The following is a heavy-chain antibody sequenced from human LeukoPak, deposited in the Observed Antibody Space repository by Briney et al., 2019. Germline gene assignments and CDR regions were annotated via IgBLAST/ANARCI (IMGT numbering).Heavy chain of an antibody. Sequence: GGSLRLSCAASGFTFSSYEMNWVRQAPGKGLGWVSYISSSGSTIYYADSVKGRFTISRDNAKNSLYLQMNSLRAEDTAVYYCARDSSSGWYNDYWGQGTLVTVSS. D-gene: IGHD6-19*01. CDR1: GFTFSSYE. CDR2: ISSSGSTI. CDR3: ARDSSSGWYNDY. V-gene: IGHV3-48*03. J-gene: IGHJ4*02.